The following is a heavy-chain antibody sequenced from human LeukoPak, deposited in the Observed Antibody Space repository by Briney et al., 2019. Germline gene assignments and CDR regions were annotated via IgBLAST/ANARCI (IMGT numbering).Heavy chain of an antibody. CDR2: IYTSGST. Sequence: SETLSLTCAVSGYSISSGYYWSWIRQPAGKGLEWIGRIYTSGSTNYNPSLKSRVTMSVDTSKNQFSLKLSSVTAADTAVYYWARAAYCSSTSCYGDAFDIWGQGTMVTVSS. CDR3: ARAAYCSSTSCYGDAFDI. J-gene: IGHJ3*02. V-gene: IGHV4-4*07. CDR1: GYSISSGYY. D-gene: IGHD2-2*01.